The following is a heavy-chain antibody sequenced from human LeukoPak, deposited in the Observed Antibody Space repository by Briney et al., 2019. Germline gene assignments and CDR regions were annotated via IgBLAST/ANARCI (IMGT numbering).Heavy chain of an antibody. J-gene: IGHJ4*02. CDR1: GFPLSSYA. D-gene: IGHD2-21*02. CDR2: ISGSGGST. V-gene: IGHV3-23*01. CDR3: AKERYCGGDCYYFDY. Sequence: GGSLRLSCAASGFPLSSYAMSWVRQAPGKGLEWVSAISGSGGSTYYADSVKGRFTISRDNSKNTLYLQMNSLRAEDTAVYYCAKERYCGGDCYYFDYWGQGTLVTVSS.